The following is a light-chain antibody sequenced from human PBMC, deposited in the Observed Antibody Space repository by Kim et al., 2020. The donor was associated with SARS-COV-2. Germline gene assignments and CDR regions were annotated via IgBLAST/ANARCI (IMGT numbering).Light chain of an antibody. J-gene: IGKJ5*01. CDR3: QQSFNSPLT. V-gene: IGKV1-17*03. CDR2: AAA. Sequence: DIQMTQSPSSMSASVGDRVTITCRASQDISNYLAWFQQKPGKVPNRLINAAASLQSGVPSRFSGSGSGTEFTLTISSLQPEDFATYYCQQSFNSPLTFGQGTRLDIK. CDR1: QDISNY.